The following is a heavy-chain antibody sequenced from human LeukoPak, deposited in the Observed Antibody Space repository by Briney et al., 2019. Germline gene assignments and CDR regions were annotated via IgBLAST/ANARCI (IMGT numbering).Heavy chain of an antibody. D-gene: IGHD5-18*01. V-gene: IGHV1-2*02. CDR3: AFGIQLWLRGARGAFDI. CDR1: GYTFTEYY. CDR2: INPNSGGT. Sequence: ASVTDSFKASGYTFTEYYMHWVRQAPGQGREWMGWINPNSGGTNYAQKFQGRVTMTRDTSISSAYMELSRLRSDDTAVYYCAFGIQLWLRGARGAFDIWGQGTMVTVSS. J-gene: IGHJ3*02.